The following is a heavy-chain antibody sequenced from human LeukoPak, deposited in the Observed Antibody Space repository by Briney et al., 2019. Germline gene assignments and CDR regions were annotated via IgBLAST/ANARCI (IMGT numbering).Heavy chain of an antibody. CDR3: ARAYGSGSYFDY. D-gene: IGHD3-10*01. CDR1: GGSISSSSYY. J-gene: IGHJ4*02. Sequence: SETLSLTCTVSGGSISSSSYYWGWIRQPPGKGLEWIGSIYYSGSTYYNPSLKSRVTISVDASKNQFSLKLSSVTAADTAVYYCARAYGSGSYFDYWGQGTLVTVSS. CDR2: IYYSGST. V-gene: IGHV4-39*07.